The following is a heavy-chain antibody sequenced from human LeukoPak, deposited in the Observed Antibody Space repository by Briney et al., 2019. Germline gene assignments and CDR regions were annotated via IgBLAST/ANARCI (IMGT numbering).Heavy chain of an antibody. CDR2: ISSNKNTK. V-gene: IGHV3-30*03. J-gene: IGHJ4*02. CDR3: ERAPGDYYHPFDY. CDR1: GFTFSGYG. Sequence: GRSLTLSCAASGFTFSGYGLHWVRQAPGKGLEWLSFISSNKNTKNYADSVQGRFTISRDNSKNTLFLEMSSLGTEDTAVYFCERAPGDYYHPFDYWGQGTLVTVSS. D-gene: IGHD3-10*01.